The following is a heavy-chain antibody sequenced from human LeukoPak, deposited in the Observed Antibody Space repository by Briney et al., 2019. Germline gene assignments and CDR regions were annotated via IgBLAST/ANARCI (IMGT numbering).Heavy chain of an antibody. Sequence: SGGSLRLSCAASGFTFDDYAMHWVRQAPGKGLEWVSGISWNSGSIGYADSVKGRFTISRDNAKNSLYLQMNSLRAEDTALYYCAKDIAAAADYFDYWGQGTLVTVSS. CDR2: ISWNSGSI. CDR3: AKDIAAAADYFDY. D-gene: IGHD6-13*01. V-gene: IGHV3-9*01. CDR1: GFTFDDYA. J-gene: IGHJ4*02.